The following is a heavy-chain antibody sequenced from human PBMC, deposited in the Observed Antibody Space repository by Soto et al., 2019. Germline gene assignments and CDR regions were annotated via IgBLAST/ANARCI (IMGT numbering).Heavy chain of an antibody. CDR3: ARARWYDAFDV. Sequence: SETLSLTCAVSGFFISGGNYWAWIRKPPGKGLEWIGSIFHGGNTYYNPSLKSRVTISVDMSKNQFSLKLNSVTAAATAVYYCARARWYDAFDVWGQGTVVTVSS. CDR2: IFHGGNT. V-gene: IGHV4-38-2*01. CDR1: GFFISGGNY. J-gene: IGHJ3*01. D-gene: IGHD2-15*01.